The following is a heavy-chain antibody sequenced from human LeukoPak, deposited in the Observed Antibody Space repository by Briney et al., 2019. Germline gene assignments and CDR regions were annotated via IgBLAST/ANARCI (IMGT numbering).Heavy chain of an antibody. Sequence: ASVKVSCKASGYTFTGYYMHWVRQAPGQGLEWMGRINPNSGGTNYAQKFQGRVTMTRGTSISTPYMELSRLRSDDTAVYYCARPSNYYYMDVWGKGTTVTVSS. CDR2: INPNSGGT. CDR3: ARPSNYYYMDV. CDR1: GYTFTGYY. V-gene: IGHV1-2*06. J-gene: IGHJ6*03.